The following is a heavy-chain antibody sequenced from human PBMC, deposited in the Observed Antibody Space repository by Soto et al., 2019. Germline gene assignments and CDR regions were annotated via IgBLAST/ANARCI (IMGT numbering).Heavy chain of an antibody. CDR1: GYTSSIYG. CDR3: ARDVSGGTYPWFFDL. CDR2: ISGYNGNT. Sequence: QGQLVQSGAEVKKPGASVNVSCKASGYTSSIYGISWVRQAPGQGLEWMARISGYNGNTKYAQKFQGRVTVATDTTTTGAYMELRSLRSDDTAVYYCARDVSGGTYPWFFDLWGRGTLVTVSS. V-gene: IGHV1-18*04. D-gene: IGHD1-26*01. J-gene: IGHJ2*01.